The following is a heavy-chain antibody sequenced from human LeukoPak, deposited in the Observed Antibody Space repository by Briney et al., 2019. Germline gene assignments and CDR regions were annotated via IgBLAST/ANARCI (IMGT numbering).Heavy chain of an antibody. CDR2: IYPGDSDT. CDR3: ATLGYCSGGRCLYFDY. CDR1: GYSFTDFC. J-gene: IGHJ4*02. Sequence: GESLKISCKGSGYSFTDFCIGWVRQMPGKGLEWMGIIYPGDSDTRYSPSFQGQVTISADKSISTAYLQWTSLKASDTAMYYCATLGYCSGGRCLYFDYWGQGTLVTDSS. D-gene: IGHD2-15*01. V-gene: IGHV5-51*01.